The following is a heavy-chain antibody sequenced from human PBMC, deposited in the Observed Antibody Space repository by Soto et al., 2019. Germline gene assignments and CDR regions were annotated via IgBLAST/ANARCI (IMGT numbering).Heavy chain of an antibody. J-gene: IGHJ3*02. CDR2: ISYDGSNK. V-gene: IGHV3-30-3*01. D-gene: IGHD2-15*01. CDR1: GFTFSSYA. CDR3: AKDAYCSGGSCYHDAFDI. Sequence: PGGSLRLSCAASGFTFSSYAMHWVRQAPGKGLEWVAVISYDGSNKYYADSVKGRFTISRDNSKNTLYLQMNSLRAEDTALYYCAKDAYCSGGSCYHDAFDIWGQGTMVTVSS.